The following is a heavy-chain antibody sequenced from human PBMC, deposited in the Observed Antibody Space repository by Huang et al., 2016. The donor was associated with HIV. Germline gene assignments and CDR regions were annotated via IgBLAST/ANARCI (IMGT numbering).Heavy chain of an antibody. CDR2: INHRGNT. D-gene: IGHD3-22*01. J-gene: IGHJ4*02. CDR3: ARRYNSRRDY. V-gene: IGHV4-34*02. CDR1: GGSFSGYY. Sequence: QVQLEQWGAGLLKASETLSLTCAVYGGSFSGYYWNWLRQAPGKGLEWVGEINHRGNTNYNPSLKSRVNMSVDTSKSQFSLYLTSLSAADTGTYFCARRYNSRRDYWGRGTLVIVHS.